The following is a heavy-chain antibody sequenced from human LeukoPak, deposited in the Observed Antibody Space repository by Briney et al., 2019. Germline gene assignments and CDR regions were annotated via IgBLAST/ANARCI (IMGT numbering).Heavy chain of an antibody. D-gene: IGHD3-10*01. CDR1: GFTFSDYY. CDR3: TRANGYGLIDY. CDR2: ISSSGSTI. V-gene: IGHV3-11*01. Sequence: PGGSLRLSCAASGFTFSDYYMSWVRQAPGKGLEWVSYISSSGSTIYYADSVKGRFTISRDNAKNSLYLQMNSLRAADTAMYYCTRANGYGLIDYWGQGTLVTVSS. J-gene: IGHJ4*02.